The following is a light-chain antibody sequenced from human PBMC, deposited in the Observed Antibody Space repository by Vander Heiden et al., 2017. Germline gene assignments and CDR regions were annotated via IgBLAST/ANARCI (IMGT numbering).Light chain of an antibody. V-gene: IGKV3-15*01. CDR3: QQYNNWPPTT. CDR1: QSGSSN. J-gene: IGKJ1*01. Sequence: EIVMTQSPATLSVSQGERATLSCRARQSGSSNYAWYHQKPRQAPRLLIYGASTSVTGIPARCSGSGSGTEVTLTISSLQSEDFAVYYCQQYNNWPPTTFGQGTKVEIK. CDR2: GAS.